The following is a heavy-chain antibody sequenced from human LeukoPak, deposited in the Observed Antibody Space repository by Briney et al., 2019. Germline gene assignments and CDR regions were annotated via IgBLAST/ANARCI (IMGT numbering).Heavy chain of an antibody. D-gene: IGHD3-10*01. CDR2: ISAYNGNT. V-gene: IGHV1-18*01. J-gene: IGHJ4*02. CDR3: ARGLYGSGSYYNFDY. Sequence: ASVKVSCKASGYTFTSYGISWVRQVPGQGLEWVGWISAYNGNTNYAQKLQGRVTMTTDTSTSTAYMELRSLRSDDTAVYYCARGLYGSGSYYNFDYWGQGTLVTVSS. CDR1: GYTFTSYG.